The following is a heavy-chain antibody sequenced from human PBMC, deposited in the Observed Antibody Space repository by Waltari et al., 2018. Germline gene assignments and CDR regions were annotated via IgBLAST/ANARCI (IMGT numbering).Heavy chain of an antibody. Sequence: QLQLQESGPGLVKPSETLSLTCPVSGGSIRSSSYYWGWIRQPPGKGLEWIGSIYYSGSTYYNPSLKSRVTISVDTSKNQFSLKLSSVTAADTAVYYCARVSSSWRTFDYWGQGTLVTVSS. CDR1: GGSIRSSSYY. CDR3: ARVSSSWRTFDY. CDR2: IYYSGST. D-gene: IGHD6-13*01. J-gene: IGHJ4*02. V-gene: IGHV4-39*07.